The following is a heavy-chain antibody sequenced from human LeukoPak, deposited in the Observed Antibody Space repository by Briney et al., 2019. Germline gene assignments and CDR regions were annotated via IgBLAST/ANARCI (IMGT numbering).Heavy chain of an antibody. D-gene: IGHD3-3*01. CDR2: LYSGGST. J-gene: IGHJ4*02. CDR1: GFTVSSNY. CDR3: ARDPQYYDFWSGYYAY. V-gene: IGHV3-66*02. Sequence: GGSLRLSCAASGFTVSSNYMSWVRQAPGEGLEWVSVLYSGGSTYYADSVKGRFTISRDNSKNTLYLQMNSLRAEDTAVYYCARDPQYYDFWSGYYAYWGQGTLVTVSS.